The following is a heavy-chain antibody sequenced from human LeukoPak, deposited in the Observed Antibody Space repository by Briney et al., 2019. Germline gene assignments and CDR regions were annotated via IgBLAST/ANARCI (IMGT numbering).Heavy chain of an antibody. CDR1: GGSINNYY. J-gene: IGHJ5*02. CDR3: TRDQLYCSDGTCSAHNWFDP. D-gene: IGHD2-8*01. CDR2: VYHTGST. Sequence: SETLTLTCSVSGGSINNYYWSWIRQPPGKRLEWIGSVYHTGSTDYNPSLRSPVTISVDTSKNHFSLKVTSVTAAHTAIYYCTRDQLYCSDGTCSAHNWFDPWGQGTLVTVSS. V-gene: IGHV4-59*01.